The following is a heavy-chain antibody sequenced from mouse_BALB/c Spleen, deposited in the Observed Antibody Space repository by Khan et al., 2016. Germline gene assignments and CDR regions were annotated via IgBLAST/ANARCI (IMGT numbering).Heavy chain of an antibody. J-gene: IGHJ1*01. Sequence: EVELVESGGGLVKPGGSLKLSCAASGFTFSDYYMYWVRQTPEKRLAWVATISDGGSYTYYPDSVKGRFTISRDNAKNNLYLQMSSLKSEDTAMYYCARTYGNYGYFDVWGAGTTVTVSS. D-gene: IGHD2-1*01. CDR2: ISDGGSYT. CDR1: GFTFSDYY. CDR3: ARTYGNYGYFDV. V-gene: IGHV5-4*02.